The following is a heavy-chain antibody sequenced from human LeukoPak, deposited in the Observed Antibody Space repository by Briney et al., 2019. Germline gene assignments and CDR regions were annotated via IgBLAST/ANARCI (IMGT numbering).Heavy chain of an antibody. CDR2: INHSGST. Sequence: SETLSLTCTVSGGSISGYYWSWIRQPPGKGLEWIGEINHSGSTNYNPSLKSRVTISVDTSKNQFSLKLSSVTAADTAVYYCALNNWFDPWGQGTQVTVSS. V-gene: IGHV4-34*01. CDR1: GGSISGYY. J-gene: IGHJ5*02. CDR3: ALNNWFDP.